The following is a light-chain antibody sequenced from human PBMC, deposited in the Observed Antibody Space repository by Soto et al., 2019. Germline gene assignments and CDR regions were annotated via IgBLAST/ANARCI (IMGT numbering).Light chain of an antibody. CDR2: GAS. V-gene: IGKV3-20*01. J-gene: IGKJ4*01. CDR3: QQYGSSQLS. Sequence: EIVLTQSPGTLSLSPGERATLSCRASQSVSSSYLAWYQQKPGQAPRLLIYGASSRATGIPDTFSGSGSGTDFTLTISRLEPEDFAVYYCQQYGSSQLSFGERTKVEIK. CDR1: QSVSSSY.